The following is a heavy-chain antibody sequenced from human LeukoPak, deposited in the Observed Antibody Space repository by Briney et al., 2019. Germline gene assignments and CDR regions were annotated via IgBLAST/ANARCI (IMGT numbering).Heavy chain of an antibody. CDR3: AKQGGTYRWGIVVVPGATDY. CDR1: GFTFSSCA. J-gene: IGHJ4*02. Sequence: GGSLRLSCAVSGFTFSSCAMSWVRQAPGKGLEWVSGISGSGGSTYYADSVKGRFTISRDNSKNTLYLQMNSLRAEDTAVYYCAKQGGTYRWGIVVVPGATDYWGQGTLVTVSS. CDR2: ISGSGGST. D-gene: IGHD2-2*01. V-gene: IGHV3-23*01.